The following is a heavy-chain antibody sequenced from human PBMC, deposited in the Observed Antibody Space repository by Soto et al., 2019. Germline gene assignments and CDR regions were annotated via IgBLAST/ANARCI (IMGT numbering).Heavy chain of an antibody. J-gene: IGHJ4*02. V-gene: IGHV3-23*01. D-gene: IGHD3-9*01. CDR3: AKDYDAYDNGYFDY. CDR1: GFTFSIYA. Sequence: EVQLLESGGGLVQPGGSLRLSCAASGFTFSIYAMNWVRQAPGKGLEWVSGISGSGGSRSYADSVKGRFTISRDNSKNTVYLQMNSLRAEDTAAYYCAKDYDAYDNGYFDYWGQGTLVTVSS. CDR2: ISGSGGSR.